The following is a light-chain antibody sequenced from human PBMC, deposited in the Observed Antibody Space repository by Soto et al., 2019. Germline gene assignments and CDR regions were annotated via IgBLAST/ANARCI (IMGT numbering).Light chain of an antibody. V-gene: IGKV1-5*03. CDR3: QQLNSYPLT. Sequence: DVQMTQYPATLSASLGDRLPITCRASQSISSWLAWYQQKPGKAPKLLIYKASSLESGVPSRFSGSGSGTEFTLTISSLQPDDFATYYCQQLNSYPLTFGGGTKV. CDR2: KAS. CDR1: QSISSW. J-gene: IGKJ4*01.